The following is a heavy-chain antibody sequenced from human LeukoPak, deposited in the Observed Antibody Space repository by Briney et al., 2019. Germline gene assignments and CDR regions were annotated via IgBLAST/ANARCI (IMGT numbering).Heavy chain of an antibody. CDR2: IKQDGSEK. V-gene: IGHV3-7*01. CDR3: ARDPDYGGNVWFDP. J-gene: IGHJ5*02. D-gene: IGHD4-23*01. CDR1: GFTFSTYR. Sequence: GGSLRLSCAASGFTFSTYRMSWVRQAPGKGLEWVANIKQDGSEKHYADSVKGRFTISRDNSKKTLYLQMNSLRAEDTAVYYCARDPDYGGNVWFDPWGQGTLVTVSS.